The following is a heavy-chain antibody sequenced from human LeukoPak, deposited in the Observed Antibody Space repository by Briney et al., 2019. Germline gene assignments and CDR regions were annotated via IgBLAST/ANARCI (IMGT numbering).Heavy chain of an antibody. Sequence: SETLSLTCTVSGGSISSYYWCWIRQPPGKGLEWIGYIYYSGSTNYNPSLKSRVTISVDTSKNQFSLKLSSVTAADTAVYYCARQGGGFWYFDLWGRGTLVTVSS. J-gene: IGHJ2*01. D-gene: IGHD6-25*01. V-gene: IGHV4-59*08. CDR2: IYYSGST. CDR1: GGSISSYY. CDR3: ARQGGGFWYFDL.